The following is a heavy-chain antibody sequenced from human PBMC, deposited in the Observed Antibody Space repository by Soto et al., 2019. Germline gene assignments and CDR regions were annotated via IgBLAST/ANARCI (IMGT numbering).Heavy chain of an antibody. CDR2: IIPILGIA. CDR3: ARGENFARSSPAGQRY. Sequence: QVQLVQSGAEVKKPGSSVKVSCKASGGTFSSYTISSVRQAPGQGLEWMGRIIPILGIANYAQKFQGRVTITADKSTSTAYMELSSLRSEDTAVYYCARGENFARSSPAGQRYWGQGTLVTVSS. CDR1: GGTFSSYT. D-gene: IGHD2-2*01. V-gene: IGHV1-69*02. J-gene: IGHJ4*02.